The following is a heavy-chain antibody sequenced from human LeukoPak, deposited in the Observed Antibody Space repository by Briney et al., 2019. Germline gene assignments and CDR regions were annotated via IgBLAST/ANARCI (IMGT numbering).Heavy chain of an antibody. J-gene: IGHJ4*02. CDR1: GFTFSTYW. Sequence: HTGGSLRLSCAASGFTFSTYWMSWVRQAPGKGLEWVANIKQDGSEKYYVDSVKGRFTISRDNAQNSLYLQMNSLRAEDTAVYYCARDPPRHYDFWGGYAFFDYWGQGTLVTVSS. V-gene: IGHV3-7*01. CDR3: ARDPPRHYDFWGGYAFFDY. CDR2: IKQDGSEK. D-gene: IGHD3-3*01.